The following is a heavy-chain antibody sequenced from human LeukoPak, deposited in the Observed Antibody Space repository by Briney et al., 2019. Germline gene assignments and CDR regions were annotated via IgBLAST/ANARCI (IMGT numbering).Heavy chain of an antibody. CDR2: ISDNGGST. CDR1: GFTFSSYA. D-gene: IGHD3-10*02. Sequence: PGGSLRLSCVDPGFTFSSYAMSWVCPVPGKGLEWVSGISDNGGSTYYADSVKGRFTISRDNSKNNLYLQKNSLRVEDTAIYYCASRQGLGWHYVNWGQGTLVTVSS. J-gene: IGHJ4*02. V-gene: IGHV3-23*01. CDR3: ASRQGLGWHYVN.